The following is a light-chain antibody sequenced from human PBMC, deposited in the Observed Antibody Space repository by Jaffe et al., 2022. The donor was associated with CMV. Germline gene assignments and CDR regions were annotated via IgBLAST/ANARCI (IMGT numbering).Light chain of an antibody. V-gene: IGKV3-15*01. CDR2: SAS. CDR3: QQYNNWPLT. Sequence: IVMTQSPGTLSVSPGERVTLSCRASQGVSSNLAWYQQKPGQAPGLLIYSASTRATGIPARFSGSGSGTEFTLTISSLQSEDSAVYYCQQYNNWPLTFGGGTKVEIK. J-gene: IGKJ4*01. CDR1: QGVSSN.